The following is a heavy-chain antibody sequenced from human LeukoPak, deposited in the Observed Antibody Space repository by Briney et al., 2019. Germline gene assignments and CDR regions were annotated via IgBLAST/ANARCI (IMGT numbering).Heavy chain of an antibody. V-gene: IGHV3-7*01. CDR1: GFTISCYW. CDR2: IKQDGSEK. CDR3: ARDGGTDWYDP. D-gene: IGHD3-16*01. J-gene: IGHJ5*02. Sequence: GGSLRLSCAASGFTISCYWMSWVRQAPGKGLQWVANIKQDGSEKTYVDSVKGRFTISRDNAKNSLYLQMNSLRVEDTAMYYCARDGGTDWYDPWGQGTLVTVSS.